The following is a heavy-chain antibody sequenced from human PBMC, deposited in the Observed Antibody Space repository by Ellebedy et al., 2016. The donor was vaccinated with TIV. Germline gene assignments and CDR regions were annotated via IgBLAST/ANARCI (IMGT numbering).Heavy chain of an antibody. D-gene: IGHD2-2*01. Sequence: PGGSLRLSCGAFGFTLRRFWMAWLRQAPGKGLEYVAHIKYDEIEKYHLDSVKGRFTISRDNARNSLYLQMNSLRVDDTAIYYCARDTVEVPSGDAFDIWGQGTMVTVSS. V-gene: IGHV3-7*04. J-gene: IGHJ3*02. CDR2: IKYDEIEK. CDR3: ARDTVEVPSGDAFDI. CDR1: GFTLRRFW.